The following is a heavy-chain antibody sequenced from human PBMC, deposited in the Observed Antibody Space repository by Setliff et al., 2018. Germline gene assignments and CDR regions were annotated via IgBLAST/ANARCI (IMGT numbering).Heavy chain of an antibody. CDR1: GYIFSSYG. CDR3: AISTLSICSGGSCPNVFDV. J-gene: IGHJ3*01. V-gene: IGHV1-18*01. Sequence: ASVKVSCKASGYIFSSYGISWVRQAPGQGLQWMGWISSYNTDITNYAERFKGRITMTTDTSTSAAYMELRGLRSDDTAIYYCAISTLSICSGGSCPNVFDVWGPGTLVTVSS. CDR2: ISSYNTDIT. D-gene: IGHD2-15*01.